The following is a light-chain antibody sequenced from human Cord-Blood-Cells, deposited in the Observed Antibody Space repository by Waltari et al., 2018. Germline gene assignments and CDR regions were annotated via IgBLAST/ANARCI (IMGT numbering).Light chain of an antibody. CDR1: KLGDKY. V-gene: IGLV3-1*01. CDR2: QAS. CDR3: QAWDSSTYV. J-gene: IGLJ1*01. Sequence: SYELTQPPSVSVSPGQTASITCSGDKLGDKYACWYQQKAGQSPVLVIYQASKRPSGIPERFSGSSSGNTATLTISGTQAMDEADYYCQAWDSSTYVFGTGTKVTVL.